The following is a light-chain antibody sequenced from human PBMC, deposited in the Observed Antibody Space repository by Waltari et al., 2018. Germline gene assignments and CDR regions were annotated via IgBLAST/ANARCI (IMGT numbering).Light chain of an antibody. CDR3: GTWDSSLSGAV. CDR2: ENI. CDR1: SSNIGNNY. J-gene: IGLJ7*01. V-gene: IGLV1-51*02. Sequence: QSVLTQPPSVSAAPGQRVTISCSGGSSNIGNNYVSWYRQFPGTAPKLLIYENIERPSGIPGRLSGSKSGTSATLDITGLQAGDEADYYCGTWDSSLSGAVFGGGTHLTVL.